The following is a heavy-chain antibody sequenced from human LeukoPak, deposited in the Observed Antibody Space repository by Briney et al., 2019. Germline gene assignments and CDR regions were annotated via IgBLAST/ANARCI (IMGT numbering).Heavy chain of an antibody. D-gene: IGHD2-8*02. CDR1: GDSISNGVKY. J-gene: IGHJ4*02. Sequence: SETLSLTCTVSGDSISNGVKYWSWIRQHPGRGLEWIGYIYHSGRSYYNPSLKSRITMSVDTSKNQFSLNLSSVTAADTAVYYCARDQVECTGGTCQSRVGFDFWGQGTLVTVS. V-gene: IGHV4-31*03. CDR2: IYHSGRS. CDR3: ARDQVECTGGTCQSRVGFDF.